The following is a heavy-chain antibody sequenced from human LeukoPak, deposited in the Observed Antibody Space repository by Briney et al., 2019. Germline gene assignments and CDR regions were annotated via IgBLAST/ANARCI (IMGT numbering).Heavy chain of an antibody. CDR2: IYYSGST. CDR1: GGSISSYY. CDR3: ARGYCSSTSCYRQVGY. Sequence: SETLSLTCTVSGGSISSYYWSWIRQPPGKGLEWIRYIYYSGSTNYNPSLNRRVTISVDTSKNQFSLKLSSVAAADTAVYYCARGYCSSTSCYRQVGYWGQGTLVTVSS. D-gene: IGHD2-2*02. V-gene: IGHV4-59*01. J-gene: IGHJ4*02.